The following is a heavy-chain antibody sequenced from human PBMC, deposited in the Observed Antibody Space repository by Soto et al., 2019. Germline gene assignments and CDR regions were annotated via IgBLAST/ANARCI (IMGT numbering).Heavy chain of an antibody. CDR2: ICNSGSNI. Sequence: GGSLRLSCVDSGFTFTNYAMSWVRQAPGKGLEWVSTICNSGSNIYYADSVKGRFTISRDNSKNTLYLQMNSLRAEDTAVYYCAKLFYTMVRGVIMPFDYWGQGTLVTVS. CDR3: AKLFYTMVRGVIMPFDY. CDR1: GFTFTNYA. D-gene: IGHD3-10*01. V-gene: IGHV3-23*01. J-gene: IGHJ4*02.